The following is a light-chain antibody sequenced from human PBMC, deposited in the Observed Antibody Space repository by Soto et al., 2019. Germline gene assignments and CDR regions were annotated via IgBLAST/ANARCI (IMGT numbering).Light chain of an antibody. CDR3: ILYSAGTSFV. CDR1: SSEVGGYNY. Sequence: SVITQPPSASGSPGLSVTISCTGTSSEVGGYNYVSWYQHHPGKAPKLVIFEVNKRPSGVPDRFSGSKSGNTASLTVSGLQTDDDGDYYCILYSAGTSFVLSTATKVT. V-gene: IGLV2-8*01. J-gene: IGLJ1*01. CDR2: EVN.